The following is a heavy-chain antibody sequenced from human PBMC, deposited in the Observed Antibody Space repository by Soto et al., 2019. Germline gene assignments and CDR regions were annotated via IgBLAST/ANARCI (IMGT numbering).Heavy chain of an antibody. CDR1: GFTFSSYA. D-gene: IGHD4-17*01. V-gene: IGHV3-23*01. J-gene: IGHJ4*02. CDR2: ITGSGAGT. Sequence: SLRLSCAASGFTFSSYAMTWVRQAPGKGLEYVSSITGSGAGTVYADSVKGRFTISRDNSKNTLYLQLNSLRAEDTAVYFCAKDPNGDYVGAFDSWGQGSLVTVSS. CDR3: AKDPNGDYVGAFDS.